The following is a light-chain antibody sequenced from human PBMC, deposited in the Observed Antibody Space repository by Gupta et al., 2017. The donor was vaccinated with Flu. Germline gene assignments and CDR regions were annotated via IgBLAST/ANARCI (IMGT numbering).Light chain of an antibody. CDR2: GAS. Sequence: GTLSLSPGERATLSCRASQSVNSNYLAWYQQKVGQAPRLLIYGASSRATGIPDRFNGSGSGTDFTLTISRLEPEDFAVFYCQQYGSSPLTFGQGTKVEIK. CDR3: QQYGSSPLT. V-gene: IGKV3-20*01. CDR1: QSVNSNY. J-gene: IGKJ1*01.